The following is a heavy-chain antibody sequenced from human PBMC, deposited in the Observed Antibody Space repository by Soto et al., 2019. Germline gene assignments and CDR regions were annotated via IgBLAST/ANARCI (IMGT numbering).Heavy chain of an antibody. CDR3: ARGRGILLWFGELPLARYYFDY. D-gene: IGHD3-10*01. Sequence: PSETLSLTCAVYGGSFSGYYWSWIRQPPGKGLEWIGEINHSGSTNYNPSLKSRVTISVDTSKNQFSLKLSSVTAADTAVYYCARGRGILLWFGELPLARYYFDYWGQGTLVTVSS. CDR1: GGSFSGYY. CDR2: INHSGST. V-gene: IGHV4-34*01. J-gene: IGHJ4*02.